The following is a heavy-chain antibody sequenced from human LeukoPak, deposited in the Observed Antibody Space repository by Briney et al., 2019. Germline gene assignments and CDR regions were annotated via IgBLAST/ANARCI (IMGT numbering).Heavy chain of an antibody. J-gene: IGHJ4*02. CDR3: AKNPYNWNYGGYYFDY. CDR1: GFTFSSYA. Sequence: GGSLRLSGAASGFTFSSYAMSWVRQAPGKGLEWVSAISGSGGSTYYADSVKGRFTISRDNSKNTLYLQMNSLRAEDTAVYYCAKNPYNWNYGGYYFDYWGQGTLVTVSS. V-gene: IGHV3-23*01. CDR2: ISGSGGST. D-gene: IGHD1-7*01.